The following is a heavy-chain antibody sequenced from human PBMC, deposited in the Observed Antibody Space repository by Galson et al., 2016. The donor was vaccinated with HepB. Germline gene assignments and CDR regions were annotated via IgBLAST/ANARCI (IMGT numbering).Heavy chain of an antibody. CDR1: GFTFGPFW. J-gene: IGHJ5*02. CDR2: ITSHGSDK. D-gene: IGHD3-16*01. CDR3: ARENHGVFDP. Sequence: SLRLSCAASGFTFGPFWMTWVRQAPGKGLEWVATITSHGSDKYSADSVKGRFTVSRDDAKNFLVLQMNSLRAEDTAVDYCARENHGVFDPWGPGTLVTVSS. V-gene: IGHV3-7*03.